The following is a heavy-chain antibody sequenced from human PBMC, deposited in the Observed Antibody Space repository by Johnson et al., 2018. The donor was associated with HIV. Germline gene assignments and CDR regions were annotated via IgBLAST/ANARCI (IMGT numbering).Heavy chain of an antibody. D-gene: IGHD6-13*01. CDR3: ARDGESQQLPLGDAFDI. J-gene: IGHJ3*02. CDR2: IYSGGST. V-gene: IGHV3-66*01. CDR1: GFTVSSNY. Sequence: VQLVESGGGLIQPGGSLRLSCGASGFTVSSNYMNWVRQAPGKGLEWVSVIYSGGSTYYAVSVKGRFTIPRDNSKNTLHLQMNSLRVEDTAVYYCARDGESQQLPLGDAFDIWGQGTMVTVSS.